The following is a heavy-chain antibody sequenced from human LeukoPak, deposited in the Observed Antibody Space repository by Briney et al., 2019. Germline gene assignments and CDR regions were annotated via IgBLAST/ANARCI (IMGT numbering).Heavy chain of an antibody. Sequence: SETLSLTCAVYGGSFSGYYWSWIRQPPGKGLEWIGEINHSGSTNYNPSLKSRVTISVDTSKNQFSLKLSSVTAADTAVYYCARHVYYDFWSGYWYYFDYWGQGTLVTVSS. CDR2: INHSGST. V-gene: IGHV4-34*01. J-gene: IGHJ4*02. CDR3: ARHVYYDFWSGYWYYFDY. D-gene: IGHD3-3*01. CDR1: GGSFSGYY.